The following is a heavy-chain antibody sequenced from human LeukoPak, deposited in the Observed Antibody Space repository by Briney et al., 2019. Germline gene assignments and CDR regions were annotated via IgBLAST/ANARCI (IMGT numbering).Heavy chain of an antibody. J-gene: IGHJ4*02. CDR3: ARGGDMYYFDY. V-gene: IGHV4-38-2*02. Sequence: SETLSLTCTVSGYSISSGYYWGWLRQPPGKGLGWIGSFYHSGSTYYNPSLKSRVTISVDTSKNQFSLKLSSVTAADTAVYYCARGGDMYYFDYWGQGTLVTVSS. CDR1: GYSISSGYY. CDR2: FYHSGST. D-gene: IGHD2-15*01.